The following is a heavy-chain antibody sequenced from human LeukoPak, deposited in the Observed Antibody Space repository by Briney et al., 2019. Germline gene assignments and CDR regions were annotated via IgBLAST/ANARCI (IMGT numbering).Heavy chain of an antibody. CDR3: ARTYSYGLYFDY. CDR1: GYTFATYY. V-gene: IGHV1-46*01. J-gene: IGHJ4*02. Sequence: ASVKVSCKASGYTFATYYMHWVRQAPGQGLEWMGIINPSGGSTSYAQKFQGRVTMTRDMSTSTDYMELSSLRSEDTAVYYCARTYSYGLYFDYWGQGTLVTVSS. D-gene: IGHD5-18*01. CDR2: INPSGGST.